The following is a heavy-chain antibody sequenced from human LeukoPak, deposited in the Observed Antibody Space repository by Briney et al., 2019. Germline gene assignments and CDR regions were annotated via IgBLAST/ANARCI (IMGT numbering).Heavy chain of an antibody. CDR3: ARTPTHDFWSRPGGFDP. Sequence: SQTLSLTCTVSGGSISSGDYYWRWIRQPPGKGLEWIGYIYYSGSTYYNPSLKSRVTISVDTSKNQFSLKLSSVTTPDTAVYYCARTPTHDFWSRPGGFDPWGQGTLVTVSS. J-gene: IGHJ5*02. CDR1: GGSISSGDYY. V-gene: IGHV4-30-4*08. D-gene: IGHD3-3*01. CDR2: IYYSGST.